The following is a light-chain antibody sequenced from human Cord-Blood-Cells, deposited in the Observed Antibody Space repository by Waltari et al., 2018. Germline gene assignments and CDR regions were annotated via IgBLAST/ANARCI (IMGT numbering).Light chain of an antibody. J-gene: IGLJ2*01. CDR2: DVS. CDR1: SSDVGGYNY. V-gene: IGLV2-14*01. Sequence: QSALTQPASVSGYPGQSITISCTGTSSDVGGYNYVSWYQQHPGKAPKLMIYDVSNRPSGVSNRFSVSKSGNTASLTISGLQAEDEADYYCSSYTSSSTLVVFGGGTKLTVL. CDR3: SSYTSSSTLVV.